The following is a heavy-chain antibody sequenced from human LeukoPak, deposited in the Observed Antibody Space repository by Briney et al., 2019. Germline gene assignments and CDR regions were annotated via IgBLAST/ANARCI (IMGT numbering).Heavy chain of an antibody. V-gene: IGHV1-46*01. CDR1: GYTFTSYY. CDR3: ARWMDIVVVVAATQYDY. D-gene: IGHD2-15*01. CDR2: INPSGGST. Sequence: VASVKVSCKASGYTFTSYYMHWVGQAPGQGLEWMGIINPSGGSTSYAQKFQGRVTMTRDTSTRTVYMELSSLRSEDTAVYYCARWMDIVVVVAATQYDYWGQGTLVTVSS. J-gene: IGHJ4*02.